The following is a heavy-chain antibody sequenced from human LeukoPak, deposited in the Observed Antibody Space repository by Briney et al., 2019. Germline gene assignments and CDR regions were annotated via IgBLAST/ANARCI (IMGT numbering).Heavy chain of an antibody. CDR3: AAASGSYHYYYYYYMDV. Sequence: SVKVSCKASGFTFTSSAVQWVRQARRQRLEWIGWIVVGSGNTNYAQKFQERVTITRDMSTSTAYMELSSLRSEDTAVYYCAAASGSYHYYYYYYMDVWGKGTTVTVSS. V-gene: IGHV1-58*01. CDR1: GFTFTSSA. J-gene: IGHJ6*03. CDR2: IVVGSGNT. D-gene: IGHD1-26*01.